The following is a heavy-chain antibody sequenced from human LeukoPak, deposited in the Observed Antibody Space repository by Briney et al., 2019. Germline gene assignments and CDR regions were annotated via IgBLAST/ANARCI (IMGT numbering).Heavy chain of an antibody. Sequence: SETLSLTCAVYGGSFSGYYWSWIRQPPGKGLEWIGEINHSGSTNYNPSLKSRVTISVDKSKNQFSLKLSSVTAADTAVYYCTRNGYYCLDFWGQGTLVTVSS. J-gene: IGHJ4*02. V-gene: IGHV4-34*01. D-gene: IGHD3-3*01. CDR2: INHSGST. CDR1: GGSFSGYY. CDR3: TRNGYYCLDF.